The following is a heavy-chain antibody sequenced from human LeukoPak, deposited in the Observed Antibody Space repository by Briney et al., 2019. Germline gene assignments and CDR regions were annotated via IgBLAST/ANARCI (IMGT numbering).Heavy chain of an antibody. CDR1: GGSISSYY. J-gene: IGHJ4*02. CDR3: ARTTWGYGYCSSTSCYYFDY. V-gene: IGHV4-4*07. CDR2: IYTSGST. Sequence: SETLSLTCTVSGGSISSYYWSWIRQPAGKGLEWIGRIYTSGSTNYNPSLKSRVTISVDTSKNQFSLKLSSVTAADTAVYYCARTTWGYGYCSSTSCYYFDYWGQGTLVTASS. D-gene: IGHD2-2*01.